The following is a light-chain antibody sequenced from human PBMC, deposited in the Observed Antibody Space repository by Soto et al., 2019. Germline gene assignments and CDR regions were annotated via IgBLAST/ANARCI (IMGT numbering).Light chain of an antibody. CDR2: AAS. Sequence: DIQMTQSPSAISASVGDRVTITCRASQGISNYLAWFLQKPGKVPKRLIYAASSLQSGVPSRFTVRASATELTLRDSSLPPEEFATYYCLEHNSYWWTVGQGTKVE. J-gene: IGKJ1*01. V-gene: IGKV1-17*03. CDR1: QGISNY. CDR3: LEHNSYWWT.